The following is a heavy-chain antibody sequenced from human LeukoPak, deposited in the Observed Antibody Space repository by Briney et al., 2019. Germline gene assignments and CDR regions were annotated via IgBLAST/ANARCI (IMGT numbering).Heavy chain of an antibody. V-gene: IGHV4-59*01. Sequence: SETLSLTCTVSGGSISSYYWSWIRQPPGKGLEWIGYIYYGGSTNYNPSLKSRVTISVDTSKNQFSLKLSSVTAADTAVYYCARVSYSSGWYGVWFDPWGQGTLVTVSS. CDR1: GGSISSYY. CDR2: IYYGGST. CDR3: ARVSYSSGWYGVWFDP. D-gene: IGHD6-19*01. J-gene: IGHJ5*02.